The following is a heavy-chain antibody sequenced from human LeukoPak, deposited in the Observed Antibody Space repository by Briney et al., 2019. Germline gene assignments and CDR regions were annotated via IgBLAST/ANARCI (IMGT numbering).Heavy chain of an antibody. D-gene: IGHD3-22*01. CDR2: ISSSGSTI. V-gene: IGHV3-11*01. J-gene: IGHJ4*02. CDR3: ARARYDSSGYYYLNY. CDR1: GFTFSDYY. Sequence: GGSLRLSCAASGFTFSDYYMSWIRQAPGKGLGWGSYISSSGSTIYYADSVKGRFTISRDNAKNSLYLQMNSLRAEDTAVYYCARARYDSSGYYYLNYWGQGTLVTVSS.